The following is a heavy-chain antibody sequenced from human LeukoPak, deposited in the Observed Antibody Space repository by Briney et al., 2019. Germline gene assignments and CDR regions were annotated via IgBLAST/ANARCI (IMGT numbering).Heavy chain of an antibody. CDR1: GYSISSGYY. D-gene: IGHD2-21*01. CDR3: ARRWGVLDY. CDR2: IYHSGST. Sequence: SETLSLTCTVSGYSISSGYYWGWIRQPPGKGLEWIGSIYHSGSTNYNPSLKSRVTISVDTSKNQFSLKLSSVTAADTAVYYCARRWGVLDYWGQGTLVTVSS. J-gene: IGHJ4*02. V-gene: IGHV4-38-2*02.